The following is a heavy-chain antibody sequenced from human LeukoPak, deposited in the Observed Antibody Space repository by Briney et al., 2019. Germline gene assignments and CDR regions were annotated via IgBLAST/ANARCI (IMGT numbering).Heavy chain of an antibody. J-gene: IGHJ3*01. V-gene: IGHV1-46*01. D-gene: IGHD5-12*01. CDR1: GYTFTSYY. Sequence: GASVKVSCEASGYTFTSYYMHWVRQAPGQGLEWMGIINPSGGSTSYAQKFQGRVTMTRDTSTSTVYMELSSLRSEDTAVYYCARDPMALRGYDSWGQGTMVTVSS. CDR2: INPSGGST. CDR3: ARDPMALRGYDS.